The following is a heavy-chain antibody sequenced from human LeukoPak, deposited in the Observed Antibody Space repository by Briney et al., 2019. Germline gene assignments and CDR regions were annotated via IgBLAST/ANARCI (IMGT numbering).Heavy chain of an antibody. CDR1: GGTFSSYA. CDR2: IIPIFCTA. CDR3: ARAVLRYFDWLHPNWFDP. Sequence: SVKVSCKASGGTFSSYAISWVRQAPGQGLEWMGGIIPIFCTANYAQKFQGRVTITADESTSTAYMELSSLRSEDTAVYYCARAVLRYFDWLHPNWFDPWGQGTLVTVSS. J-gene: IGHJ5*02. D-gene: IGHD3-9*01. V-gene: IGHV1-69*13.